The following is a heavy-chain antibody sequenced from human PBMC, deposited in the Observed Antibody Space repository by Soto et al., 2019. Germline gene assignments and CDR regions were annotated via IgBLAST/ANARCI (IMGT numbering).Heavy chain of an antibody. CDR3: AREMFSRTWYPGD. Sequence: QVQLQESGPGLVRPSQTLSLTCTVSGGSISSGDYYWSWIRQHPGRGLEWIGYVYYSGITFYNPSLKSRLTISVDTSKNQFYLRLWSVTAADTAVYYCAREMFSRTWYPGDWGQGTLVTVSS. CDR2: VYYSGIT. CDR1: GGSISSGDYY. V-gene: IGHV4-31*03. J-gene: IGHJ4*02. D-gene: IGHD6-13*01.